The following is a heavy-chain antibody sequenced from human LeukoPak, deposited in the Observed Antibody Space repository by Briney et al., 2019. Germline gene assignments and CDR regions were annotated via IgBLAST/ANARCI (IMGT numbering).Heavy chain of an antibody. CDR2: IYYSGST. CDR3: VGQWELPPYYFDY. D-gene: IGHD1-26*01. J-gene: IGHJ4*02. Sequence: SETLSLTCTVSGXSISSYYWSWIPQPPGKGLEWIGYIYYSGSTNYNPSLKSRVTISVDTSKNQFSLKLSSVTAADTAVYYCVGQWELPPYYFDYWGQGTLVTVSS. V-gene: IGHV4-59*01. CDR1: GXSISSYY.